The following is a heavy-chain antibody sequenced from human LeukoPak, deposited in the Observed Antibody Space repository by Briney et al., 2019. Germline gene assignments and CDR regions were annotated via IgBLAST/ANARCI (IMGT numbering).Heavy chain of an antibody. J-gene: IGHJ4*02. V-gene: IGHV3-23*01. CDR3: AKGSRNSRPYYFDF. CDR1: GFTFSGAW. CDR2: ISGRGRST. Sequence: GGSLRLSCAASGFTFSGAWMHWVRQAPGKGLEWVSAISGRGRSTEYADSVKGRFTISRDNSKNALYLQMNSLRAEDTAVYYCAKGSRNSRPYYFDFWGQGTLVTVSS. D-gene: IGHD6-19*01.